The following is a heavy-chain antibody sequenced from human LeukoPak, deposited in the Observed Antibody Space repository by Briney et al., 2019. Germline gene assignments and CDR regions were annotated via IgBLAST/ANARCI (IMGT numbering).Heavy chain of an antibody. CDR3: ARDNYGGNLDY. D-gene: IGHD4-23*01. CDR2: IYIGGST. CDR1: GFIVSSTY. Sequence: GGSPRLSCAASGFIVSSTYMSWVRQAPGKGLEWVSVIYIGGSTYYADSVKGRFTISRDNSKNTLYLQMNSLRAEDTAVYYCARDNYGGNLDYWGQGTLVTVSS. V-gene: IGHV3-53*01. J-gene: IGHJ4*02.